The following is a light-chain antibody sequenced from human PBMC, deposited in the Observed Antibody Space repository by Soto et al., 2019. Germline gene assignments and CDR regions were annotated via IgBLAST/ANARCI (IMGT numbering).Light chain of an antibody. J-gene: IGKJ4*01. CDR2: DAS. CDR1: QDISNY. V-gene: IGKV1-33*01. CDR3: QQYDTRPLT. Sequence: DIQMTQSPSSLSASVGDRVTITCQASQDISNYLNWYQQKPGKAPKLLIYDASNLETGVPSRLSGSGSGTDFTFTISSMQPEDIAEYYCQQYDTRPLTFGGRSKVDI.